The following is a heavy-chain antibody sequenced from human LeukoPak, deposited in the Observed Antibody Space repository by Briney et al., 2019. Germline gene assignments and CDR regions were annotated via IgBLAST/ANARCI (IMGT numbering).Heavy chain of an antibody. Sequence: PGGSLRLSCAASGFTFSSYAMSWVRQAPGKGLEWVSAISGSGGSTYYADSVKGRFTIPRDNSKNTLYLQMNSLRAEDTAVYYCAKSHLIVVVVAAADYRGQGTLVTVSS. V-gene: IGHV3-23*01. CDR2: ISGSGGST. D-gene: IGHD2-15*01. CDR1: GFTFSSYA. CDR3: AKSHLIVVVVAAADY. J-gene: IGHJ4*02.